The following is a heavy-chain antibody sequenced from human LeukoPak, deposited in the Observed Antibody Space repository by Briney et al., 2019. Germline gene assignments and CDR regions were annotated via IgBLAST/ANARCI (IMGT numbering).Heavy chain of an antibody. J-gene: IGHJ5*02. CDR1: GGSISSSSYY. Sequence: PSETLSLTCTVSGGSISSSSYYWGWIRQPPGKGLEWIGSIYYSGSTYYNPSIKSRVTISVDTSKNQFSLKLSSVTAADTAVYYCARIIAVAGTTAGSRFDPWGQGTLVTVSS. CDR3: ARIIAVAGTTAGSRFDP. D-gene: IGHD6-19*01. CDR2: IYYSGST. V-gene: IGHV4-39*01.